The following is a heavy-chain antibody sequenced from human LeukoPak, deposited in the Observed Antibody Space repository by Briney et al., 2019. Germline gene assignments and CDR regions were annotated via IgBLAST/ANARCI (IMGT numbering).Heavy chain of an antibody. D-gene: IGHD4-11*01. CDR1: GFTFDDYA. J-gene: IGHJ3*02. Sequence: GRSLRLSCAASGFTFDDYAMHWVRQAPGKGLEWVSGISWNSGSIGYADSVKGRFTISRDNAKNSLYLQMNSLRAEDMALYYCAKAVELTTVTGSDAFDIWGQGTMVTVSP. CDR2: ISWNSGSI. CDR3: AKAVELTTVTGSDAFDI. V-gene: IGHV3-9*03.